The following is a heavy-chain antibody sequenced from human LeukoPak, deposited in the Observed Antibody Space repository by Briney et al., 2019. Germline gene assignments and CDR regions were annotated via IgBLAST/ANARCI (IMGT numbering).Heavy chain of an antibody. J-gene: IGHJ3*02. CDR1: GFIFSSYG. Sequence: QTGGSLRLSCAGSGFIFSSYGMHWVRQAPGKGLEWVAVISYDGSNKYYADSVKGRFTISRDNSKNTLYLQMNSLRAEDTAVYYCAREVARAFDIWGQGTMVTVSS. CDR2: ISYDGSNK. V-gene: IGHV3-30*03. CDR3: AREVARAFDI.